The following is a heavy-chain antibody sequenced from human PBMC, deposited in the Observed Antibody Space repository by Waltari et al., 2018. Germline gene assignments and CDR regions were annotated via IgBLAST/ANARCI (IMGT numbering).Heavy chain of an antibody. CDR2: IIPILGIA. CDR3: ARGGLRVAVTVTTRAFDI. Sequence: QVQLVQSGAEVKKPGSSVKVSCKASGGTFSSYAISWVRRAPGQGLEWMGGIIPILGIANYAQKFQGRVTITADESTSTAYMELSSLRSEDTAVYYCARGGLRVAVTVTTRAFDIWGQGTMVTVSS. CDR1: GGTFSSYA. J-gene: IGHJ3*02. V-gene: IGHV1-69*04. D-gene: IGHD4-17*01.